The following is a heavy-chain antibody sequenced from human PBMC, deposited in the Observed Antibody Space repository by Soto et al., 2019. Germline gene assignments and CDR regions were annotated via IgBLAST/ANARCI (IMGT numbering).Heavy chain of an antibody. CDR1: GYSFTSYW. J-gene: IGHJ6*02. CDR2: IDSSDSYT. Sequence: EVQLVQSGAEVKKPGESLRISCKGSGYSFTSYWISWVRQMPGKGLEWMGRIDSSDSYTNYSPSFQGHVIISADKAISTAYLQCSSLKASDTAMYYCATLAAAVEYYYYGMDVWGQGTTVTVSS. V-gene: IGHV5-10-1*03. D-gene: IGHD6-13*01. CDR3: ATLAAAVEYYYYGMDV.